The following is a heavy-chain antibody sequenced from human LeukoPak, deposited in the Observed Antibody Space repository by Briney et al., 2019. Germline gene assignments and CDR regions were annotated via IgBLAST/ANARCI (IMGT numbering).Heavy chain of an antibody. CDR3: ARIRTYYYDGSGYLWAHYFDY. Sequence: PSETLSLTCAVYGGSFSGYYWSWIRQPPGKGLEWIGEINHSGSTNYNPSLKSRVTISVDTSKNQFSLKLSSVTAADTAVYYCARIRTYYYDGSGYLWAHYFDYWGQGTLVTVSS. D-gene: IGHD3-22*01. CDR2: INHSGST. V-gene: IGHV4-34*01. J-gene: IGHJ4*02. CDR1: GGSFSGYY.